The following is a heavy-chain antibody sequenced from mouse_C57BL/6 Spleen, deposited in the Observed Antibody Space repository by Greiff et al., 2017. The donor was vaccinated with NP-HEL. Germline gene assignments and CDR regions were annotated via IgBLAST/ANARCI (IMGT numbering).Heavy chain of an antibody. CDR2: IWAGGST. CDR3: ARLEDI. Sequence: QVQLKQSGPGLVAPSQSLSITCTVSGFSLTSYGVHWVRQPPGKGLEWLGVIWAGGSTNYNSALMSRLSISKDNSKSQVFLKRNSLQTDDTAMYYWARLEDIWGQGTTLTVSS. V-gene: IGHV2-9*02. D-gene: IGHD1-3*01. CDR1: GFSLTSYG. J-gene: IGHJ2*01.